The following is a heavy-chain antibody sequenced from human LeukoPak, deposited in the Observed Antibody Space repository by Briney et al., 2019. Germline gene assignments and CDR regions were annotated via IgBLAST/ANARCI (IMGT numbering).Heavy chain of an antibody. V-gene: IGHV4-59*08. J-gene: IGHJ4*02. CDR3: ARHSQQYYYDSSGFRIDY. D-gene: IGHD3-22*01. Sequence: SETLSLTCTVSGGSISSYYWSWLRQPPGKGLEWIGYIYYSGSTNYNPSLKSRVTISVDTSKNQFSLKLSSVTAADTAVYYCARHSQQYYYDSSGFRIDYWGQGTLVTVSS. CDR1: GGSISSYY. CDR2: IYYSGST.